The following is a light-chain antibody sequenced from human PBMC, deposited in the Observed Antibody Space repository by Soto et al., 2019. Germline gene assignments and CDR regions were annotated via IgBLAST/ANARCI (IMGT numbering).Light chain of an antibody. CDR1: QSISSY. J-gene: IGKJ2*01. CDR2: STA. Sequence: DIQMPQSPSSLSASGGDRVTITCRASQSISSYLNWYQQNPGKAHKLLIYSTASLQSGVPSRSRGSGSGTDLTLTISGLQTEDFGTYYCQQRDSTPPTFGQGNTLEIK. V-gene: IGKV1-39*01. CDR3: QQRDSTPPT.